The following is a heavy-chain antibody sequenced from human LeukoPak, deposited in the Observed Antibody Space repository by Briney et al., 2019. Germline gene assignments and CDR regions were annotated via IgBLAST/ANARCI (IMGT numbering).Heavy chain of an antibody. CDR2: IYPGDSDT. J-gene: IGHJ6*03. D-gene: IGHD6-6*01. Sequence: RGESLKISCKGSGYSFTSYWIGWVRQMPGKGLEWMGIIYPGDSDTRYSPSFQGQVTISADKSISTAYLQWSSLKASDTAMYYCARRTYDSSSPGGYYYYMDVWGKGTTVTVSS. CDR1: GYSFTSYW. V-gene: IGHV5-51*01. CDR3: ARRTYDSSSPGGYYYYMDV.